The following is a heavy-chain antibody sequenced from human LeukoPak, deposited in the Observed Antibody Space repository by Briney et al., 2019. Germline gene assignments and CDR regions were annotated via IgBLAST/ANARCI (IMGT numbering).Heavy chain of an antibody. D-gene: IGHD3-16*01. V-gene: IGHV3-49*04. Sequence: GGSLRLSRTASGFTFGDHAMSWVRQAPGRGLEWVGFIISRTYRGTTEYAASVKGRFTISRDDSKSIAYLQMNSLKIEDTAVYYGTSGPIELWLYYGMEVWGQGATVTVAS. CDR3: TSGPIELWLYYGMEV. CDR1: GFTFGDHA. J-gene: IGHJ6*02. CDR2: IISRTYRGTT.